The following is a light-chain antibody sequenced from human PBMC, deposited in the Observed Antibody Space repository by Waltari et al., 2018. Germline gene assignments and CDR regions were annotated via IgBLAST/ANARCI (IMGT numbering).Light chain of an antibody. V-gene: IGKV2-30*01. CDR1: QSLVYRDGDTY. CDR3: MQGTHWPPYT. CDR2: TVS. Sequence: DDVMTQSPLSLPVTPGQSASISCRSSQSLVYRDGDTYLNWFHQRPGQSPRRLIYTVSNRDSGVPDRFNGSGSVTDFTLKISRVEAEDVGVYYCMQGTHWPPYTFGQGTKLEIK. J-gene: IGKJ2*01.